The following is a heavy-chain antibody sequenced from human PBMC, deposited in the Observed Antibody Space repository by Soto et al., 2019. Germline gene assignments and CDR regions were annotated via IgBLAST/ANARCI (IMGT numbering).Heavy chain of an antibody. V-gene: IGHV1-69*12. CDR2: IIPIFGTA. D-gene: IGHD2-21*02. Sequence: QVQLVQSGAEVKKPGSSVKVSCKASAGTFSSYAISWVRQAPGQGLEWMGGIIPIFGTANHAQKFQGRVTSTAXXSXSXXYMELSSLRSEDTAVYYCARDRTYCGGACWDGMDVWGQGTTVTVSS. CDR3: ARDRTYCGGACWDGMDV. J-gene: IGHJ6*02. CDR1: AGTFSSYA.